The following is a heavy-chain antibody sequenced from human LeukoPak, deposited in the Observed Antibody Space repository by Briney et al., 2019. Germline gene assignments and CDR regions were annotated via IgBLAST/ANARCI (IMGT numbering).Heavy chain of an antibody. CDR3: ARHVSWYSGGFEL. D-gene: IGHD2-15*01. V-gene: IGHV4-4*09. CDR2: VYSRGSP. CDR1: GGSIGTDY. Sequence: SETLSLTCSVSGGSIGTDYWSWIRQPPGSRLEWIGFVYSRGSPTYNPSLQSRGAMSIDMSKNQFSLNLSSVPAADTAVYYCARHVSWYSGGFELWGQGTMVTVSS. J-gene: IGHJ3*01.